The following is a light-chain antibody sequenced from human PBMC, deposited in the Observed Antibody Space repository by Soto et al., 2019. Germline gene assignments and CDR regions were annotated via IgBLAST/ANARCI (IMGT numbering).Light chain of an antibody. CDR2: DVS. CDR3: CSYAGRYTWV. J-gene: IGLJ3*02. V-gene: IGLV2-11*01. CDR1: SSDVGGYNY. Sequence: QSALTQPRSMSGSPGQSVTISCTGTSSDVGGYNYVSWYQQHPGKAPKVMIYDVSKRPSGVPDRFSGSKSGNTASLTISGLQAEDEADYYCCSYAGRYTWVFGGGTKLTVL.